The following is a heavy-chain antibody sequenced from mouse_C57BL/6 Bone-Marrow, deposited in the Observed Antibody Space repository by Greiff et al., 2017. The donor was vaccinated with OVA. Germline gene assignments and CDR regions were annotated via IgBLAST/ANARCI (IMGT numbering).Heavy chain of an antibody. CDR3: ASRFIYYYGSSYVNWFAY. CDR2: IHPNSGST. J-gene: IGHJ3*01. Sequence: QVQLQQPGAELVKPGASVKLSCKASGYTFTSYWMHWVKQRPGQGLEWIGMIHPNSGSTNYNEKFKSKATLTVDKSSSTAYMQLSSLTSEDSAVYYCASRFIYYYGSSYVNWFAYWGQGTLVTVSA. CDR1: GYTFTSYW. V-gene: IGHV1-64*01. D-gene: IGHD1-1*01.